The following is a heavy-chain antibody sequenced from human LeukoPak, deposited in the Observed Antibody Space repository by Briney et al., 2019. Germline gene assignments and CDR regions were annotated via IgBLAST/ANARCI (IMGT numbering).Heavy chain of an antibody. Sequence: SGGSLRLSCAASGLTFTNAWMSWVRQAPGMGLEWVGRIKSKPDGGTTDYAAPVKGRFTISRDDSKNTLYLQMNSLRAEDTAVYYCARPPDPYYDSSAYYYWGQGTLVTVSS. CDR3: ARPPDPYYDSSAYYY. V-gene: IGHV3-15*01. J-gene: IGHJ4*02. CDR2: IKSKPDGGTT. D-gene: IGHD3-22*01. CDR1: GLTFTNAW.